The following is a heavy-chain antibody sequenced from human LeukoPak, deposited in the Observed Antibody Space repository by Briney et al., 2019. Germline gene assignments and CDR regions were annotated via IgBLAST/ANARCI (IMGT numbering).Heavy chain of an antibody. CDR1: GFTFSSYD. V-gene: IGHV3-13*01. Sequence: PGGSLGLSCAASGFTFSSYDMPWVRHATGKGLEWVSAIGTAGDTYYPGSVKGRFTISRENAKNSLYLQMNSLRAGDTAVYYCAREATGFYGMDVWGQGTTVTVSS. CDR3: AREATGFYGMDV. J-gene: IGHJ6*02. D-gene: IGHD5-24*01. CDR2: IGTAGDT.